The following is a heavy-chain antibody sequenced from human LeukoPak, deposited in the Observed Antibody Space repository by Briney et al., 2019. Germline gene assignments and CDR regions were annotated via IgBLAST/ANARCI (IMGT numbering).Heavy chain of an antibody. D-gene: IGHD4-17*01. CDR3: ASYDYGAFDI. CDR1: GGSISGGDYS. Sequence: LSLTCVVSGGSISGGDYSWSWVRQAPGKGLEWVSSISSSSGYIYYADSVKGRFTISRDNAKKSLYLQMNSLRAEDTAVYYCASYDYGAFDIWGQGTMVTVSS. CDR2: ISSSSGYI. V-gene: IGHV3-21*01. J-gene: IGHJ3*02.